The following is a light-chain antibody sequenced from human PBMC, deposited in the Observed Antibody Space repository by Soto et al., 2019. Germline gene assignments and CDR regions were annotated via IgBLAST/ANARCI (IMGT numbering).Light chain of an antibody. CDR2: YDS. Sequence: SYELTQPPSVSVAPGKTARITCGGNNIGSKSVHWYQQKPGQAPVLVIYYDSDRPSGIPERFSGSNSGNTATLTISRVEAGDEADYYCQVWDSSSVCVFGGGTKVTVL. CDR1: NIGSKS. J-gene: IGLJ2*01. V-gene: IGLV3-21*04. CDR3: QVWDSSSVCV.